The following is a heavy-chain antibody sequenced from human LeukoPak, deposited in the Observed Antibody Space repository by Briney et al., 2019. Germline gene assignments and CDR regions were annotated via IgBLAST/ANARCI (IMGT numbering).Heavy chain of an antibody. V-gene: IGHV3-33*01. CDR3: ATVRGTAGNWYIEL. CDR1: GFTSSSYG. Sequence: PGGSLRLSCAASGFTSSSYGMHWVRHAPGKGLEWVAIIWYDGSNKYYADSVKGRFTISRDNSKNTLYLQMNSLRAEDTAVYYCATVRGTAGNWYIELWGRGTLVTVSS. J-gene: IGHJ2*01. CDR2: IWYDGSNK. D-gene: IGHD1-1*01.